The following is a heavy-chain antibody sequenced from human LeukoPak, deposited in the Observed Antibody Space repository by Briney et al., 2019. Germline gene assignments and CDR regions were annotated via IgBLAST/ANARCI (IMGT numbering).Heavy chain of an antibody. D-gene: IGHD3-22*01. CDR2: VIAIFGRV. CDR3: ARGELGDSSGFSFFDY. J-gene: IGHJ4*02. Sequence: SVKVSCKASRGTFSSYGISWVRQAPGQGLEWMGGVIAIFGRVKYGQKFQGRATITTDESTSTAYMELSSLTSEDTGVYYCARGELGDSSGFSFFDYWGQGTLVTVS. V-gene: IGHV1-69*05. CDR1: RGTFSSYG.